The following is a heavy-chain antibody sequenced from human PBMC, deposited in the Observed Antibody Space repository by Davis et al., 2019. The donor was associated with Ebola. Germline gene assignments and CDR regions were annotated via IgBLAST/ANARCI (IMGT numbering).Heavy chain of an antibody. CDR1: GFTFSGYW. D-gene: IGHD1-26*01. CDR2: IKSDGSST. CDR3: ARGSSAGATKSFDWFDP. Sequence: GESLKISCAGSGFTFSGYWMHWVRQAAGKGLVWVSRIKSDGSSTSYADSVKGRFTISRDNAKNTLYLQMNSLRAEDTAVYYCARGSSAGATKSFDWFDPWGQGTLVTVSS. J-gene: IGHJ5*02. V-gene: IGHV3-74*01.